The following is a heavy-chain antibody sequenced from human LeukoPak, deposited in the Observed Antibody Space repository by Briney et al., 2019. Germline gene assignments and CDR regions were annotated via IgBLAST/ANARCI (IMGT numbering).Heavy chain of an antibody. CDR1: GYTFTSYD. D-gene: IGHD2-15*01. J-gene: IGHJ2*01. CDR3: ARSPGLALNWYFDL. V-gene: IGHV1-8*03. CDR2: MNPNSGNT. Sequence: ASVKVSCKASGYTFTSYDINWVRQATGQGLEWMGWMNPNSGNTGYAQKFQGRVTITRNTSISTAYMELSSLRSEDTAVYYCARSPGLALNWYFDLWGRGTLVTVSS.